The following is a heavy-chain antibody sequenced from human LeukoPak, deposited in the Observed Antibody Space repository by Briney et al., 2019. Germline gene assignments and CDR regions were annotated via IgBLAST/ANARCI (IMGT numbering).Heavy chain of an antibody. Sequence: SETLSLTCAVYGGSFSGYYWSWIRQPPGKGLEWIGEINHSGSTNYNPSLKSRVTISVDTSKNQFSLKLSSVTAADTAVYYCARGRISGTNFDYWAREPWSPSPQ. CDR3: ARGRISGTNFDY. CDR1: GGSFSGYY. CDR2: INHSGST. J-gene: IGHJ4*02. D-gene: IGHD1-14*01. V-gene: IGHV4-34*01.